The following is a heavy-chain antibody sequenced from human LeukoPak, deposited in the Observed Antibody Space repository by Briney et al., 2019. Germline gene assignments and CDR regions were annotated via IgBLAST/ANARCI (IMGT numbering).Heavy chain of an antibody. V-gene: IGHV1-46*01. J-gene: IGHJ3*02. Sequence: ASVKVSCKASGYTFTSYDINWVRQAPGQGLEWMGIINPSGGSTSYAQKFQGRVTMTRDMSTSTVYMELSSLRSEDTAVYYCARDRGITGATVHDAFDIWGQGTMVTVSS. CDR2: INPSGGST. CDR1: GYTFTSYD. CDR3: ARDRGITGATVHDAFDI. D-gene: IGHD1-20*01.